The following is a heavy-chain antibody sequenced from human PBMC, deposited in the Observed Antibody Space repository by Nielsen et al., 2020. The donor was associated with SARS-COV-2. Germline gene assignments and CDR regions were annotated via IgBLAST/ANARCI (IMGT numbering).Heavy chain of an antibody. CDR2: IYPGDSDT. J-gene: IGHJ5*02. CDR3: AGQAVYGGNSKYWFDP. CDR1: GYSFTSYW. D-gene: IGHD4-23*01. Sequence: GESLKISCKGSGYSFTSYWIGWVRQMPGKGLEWMGIIYPGDSDTRYSPSFQGQVTISADKSISTAYLQWSSLKASDTAMYYCAGQAVYGGNSKYWFDPWGQGTLVTVSS. V-gene: IGHV5-51*01.